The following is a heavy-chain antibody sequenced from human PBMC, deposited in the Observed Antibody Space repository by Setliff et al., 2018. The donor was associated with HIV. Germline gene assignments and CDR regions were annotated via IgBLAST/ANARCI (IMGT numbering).Heavy chain of an antibody. CDR3: ARGSYFNFWSQYMDV. V-gene: IGHV4-59*01. CDR1: GGSISAYY. Sequence: PSETLSLTCTMSGGSISAYYWSWVRQSPGKGLEWIGYNSYSGGTNYNPSLKGRATISVVSSKNQFSLKLTSVTAADTAVYYCARGSYFNFWSQYMDVWGKGTTVTVS. CDR2: NSYSGGT. D-gene: IGHD3-3*01. J-gene: IGHJ6*03.